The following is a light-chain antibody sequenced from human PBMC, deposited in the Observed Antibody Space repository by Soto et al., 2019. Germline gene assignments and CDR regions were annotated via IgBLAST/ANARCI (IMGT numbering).Light chain of an antibody. CDR2: DAS. Sequence: EIVLTQSPATLSLSPGERATLSCRASQSVSSYLAWYQQKPGQAPRLLIYDASNRATGIPARFSGSGSGTDFSLPISSREPEDFAVYYCQQRSNWPPIFTFGPGTKVDIK. V-gene: IGKV3-11*01. CDR1: QSVSSY. J-gene: IGKJ3*01. CDR3: QQRSNWPPIFT.